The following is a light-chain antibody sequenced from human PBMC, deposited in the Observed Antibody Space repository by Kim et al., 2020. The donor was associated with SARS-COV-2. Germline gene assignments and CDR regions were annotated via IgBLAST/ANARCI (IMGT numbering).Light chain of an antibody. J-gene: IGKJ4*01. V-gene: IGKV3-20*01. CDR2: GAS. CDR3: QQYAGSLT. CDR1: QSVSSNY. Sequence: LSPGEGATLSCRASQSVSSNYLSWYQQKPGQAPRLLIYGASSRATGIPDRFSGSGSGTDFTLTINRLEPEDFAVYYCQQYAGSLTFGGGTKVDIK.